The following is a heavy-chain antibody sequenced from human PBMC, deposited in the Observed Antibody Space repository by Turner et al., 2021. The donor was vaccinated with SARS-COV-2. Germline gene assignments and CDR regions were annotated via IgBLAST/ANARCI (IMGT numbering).Heavy chain of an antibody. CDR1: GYTFTSYG. CDR3: ASDCSSTSCQTGYFQH. J-gene: IGHJ1*01. V-gene: IGHV1-18*04. CDR2: ISAYNGNT. Sequence: QVQLVQSGAEVTKPGASVKVSCKASGYTFTSYGISWVRQAPGQGLEWMGWISAYNGNTNYAQKLQGRVTMTTYTSTSTAYMELRSLRSDDTVVYYCASDCSSTSCQTGYFQHWGQGTLVTVSS. D-gene: IGHD2-2*01.